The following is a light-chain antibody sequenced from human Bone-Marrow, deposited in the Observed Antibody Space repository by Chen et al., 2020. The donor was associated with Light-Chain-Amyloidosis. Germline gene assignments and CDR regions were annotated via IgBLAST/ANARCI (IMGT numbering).Light chain of an antibody. J-gene: IGKJ4*01. CDR2: DAS. Sequence: EIVLTQSPATLSLSPGERATLSCRASQSVSTYLAWYQQKPGQAPRLLISDASDRATGIPARFSGSGSGTDFTLTISSLEPEDSAVYYCQHRSSWPSLTFGGGTKVEIK. CDR1: QSVSTY. CDR3: QHRSSWPSLT. V-gene: IGKV3-11*01.